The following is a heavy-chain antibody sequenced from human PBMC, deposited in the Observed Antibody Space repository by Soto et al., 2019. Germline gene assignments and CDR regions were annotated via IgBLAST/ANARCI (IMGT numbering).Heavy chain of an antibody. V-gene: IGHV4-34*01. CDR3: ARVYYYGSGSYYSFYFDY. CDR2: INHSGST. Sequence: QVQLQQWGAGLLKPSETLSLTCAVYGGSFSGYYWSWIRQPPGKGLEWIGEINHSGSTNYNPSLKSRVTISVDTSKNQFSLKLSSVTAADTAVYYCARVYYYGSGSYYSFYFDYWGQGTLVTVSS. J-gene: IGHJ4*02. CDR1: GGSFSGYY. D-gene: IGHD3-10*01.